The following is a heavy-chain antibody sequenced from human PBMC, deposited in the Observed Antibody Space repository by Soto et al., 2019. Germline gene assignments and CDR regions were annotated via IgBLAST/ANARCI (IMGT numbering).Heavy chain of an antibody. CDR1: GFTFSSYS. V-gene: IGHV3-21*01. J-gene: IGHJ3*02. D-gene: IGHD1-26*01. CDR3: ARDRSGSRGHDAFDI. Sequence: GGSLRLSCAASGFTFSSYSMNWVRQAPGKGLEWVSSISSSSSYIYYADSVKGRFTISRDNAKNSLYLQMNSLRAEDTTVYYGARDRSGSRGHDAFDIWGHGTMVTVSS. CDR2: ISSSSSYI.